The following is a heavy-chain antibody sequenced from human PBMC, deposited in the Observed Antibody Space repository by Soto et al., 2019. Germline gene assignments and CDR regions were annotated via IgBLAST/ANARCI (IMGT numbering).Heavy chain of an antibody. V-gene: IGHV5-51*01. J-gene: IGHJ6*02. Sequence: PGESLKISCMGSGYKVSTWHNFTSYWIAWVRQMPGEGLEWMGIIYPGDSDTTYSPSFQGQVTISADKSINTVYLQWSSLKGSDTATYYCARLGFDYDFLSGYYNVHHYYGIDVWGQGTTVTVSS. CDR1: GYKVSTWHNFTSYW. CDR2: IYPGDSDT. D-gene: IGHD3-3*01. CDR3: ARLGFDYDFLSGYYNVHHYYGIDV.